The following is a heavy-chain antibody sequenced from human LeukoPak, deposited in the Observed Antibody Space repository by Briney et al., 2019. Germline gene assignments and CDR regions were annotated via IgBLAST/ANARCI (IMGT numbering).Heavy chain of an antibody. CDR2: IYDSGIT. CDR3: ARGDLNPFDAFAI. Sequence: PSETLSLTCTVSGGPVSRYYWSWIRQPPGKALEYIGYIYDSGITNYNPSLKSRVSMSIDTSMRQFSLKLRSVTATDTAVYYCARGDLNPFDAFAIWGRGKMVTVSP. J-gene: IGHJ3*02. CDR1: GGPVSRYY. V-gene: IGHV4-59*08. D-gene: IGHD3-16*01.